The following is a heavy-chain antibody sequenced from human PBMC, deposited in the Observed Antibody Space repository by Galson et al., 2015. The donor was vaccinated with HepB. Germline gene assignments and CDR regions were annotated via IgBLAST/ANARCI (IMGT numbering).Heavy chain of an antibody. J-gene: IGHJ4*02. CDR3: ARDRNGYSSSSGHDY. CDR1: GFTFSIYA. CDR2: ISSSSSTI. V-gene: IGHV3-48*01. Sequence: SLRLSCAASGFTFSIYAMNWVRQAPGKGLEWVSYISSSSSTIYYADSVKGRFTISRDNAKNSLYLQMDSLRVEDTAVYYCARDRNGYSSSSGHDYWGQGTLVTVSS. D-gene: IGHD1-26*01.